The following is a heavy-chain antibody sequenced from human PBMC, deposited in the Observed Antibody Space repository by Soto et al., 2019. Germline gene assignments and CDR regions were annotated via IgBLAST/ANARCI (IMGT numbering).Heavy chain of an antibody. CDR2: IIPIFGTA. D-gene: IGHD5-18*01. CDR3: ARDDVDTAMPYGMDV. Sequence: QVQLVQSGAEVKKPGSSVKVSCKASGGTFSSYAISWVRQAPGQGLEWMGGIIPIFGTANYAQKFQGRVTTTADESTSTAYVELSSLRSEDTAVYYCARDDVDTAMPYGMDVWGQGTTVTVSS. J-gene: IGHJ6*01. CDR1: GGTFSSYA. V-gene: IGHV1-69*12.